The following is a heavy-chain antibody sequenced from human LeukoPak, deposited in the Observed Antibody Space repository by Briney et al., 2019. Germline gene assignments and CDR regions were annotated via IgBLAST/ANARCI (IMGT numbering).Heavy chain of an antibody. CDR3: ARSDCRGGSCLFDP. J-gene: IGHJ5*02. CDR1: GGSISSYY. V-gene: IGHV4-59*01. D-gene: IGHD2-15*01. CDR2: IYYSGST. Sequence: SETLSLTCTVSGGSISSYYWSWIRQPPGKGLEWIGYIYYSGSTNYKPSLKSRVTISVETSKNQFSLKLRSVTAADPAVYYCARSDCRGGSCLFDPWGQGTLVTVSS.